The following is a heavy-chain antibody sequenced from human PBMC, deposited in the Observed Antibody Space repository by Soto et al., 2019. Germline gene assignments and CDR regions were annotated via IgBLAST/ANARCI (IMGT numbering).Heavy chain of an antibody. CDR1: GFTFSSYW. J-gene: IGHJ4*02. CDR3: ARDLPAGGYGDYDQVDY. D-gene: IGHD4-17*01. Sequence: PGGSLRLSCAASGFTFSSYWMSWVRQAPGKGLEWVANIKQDGSEKYYVDSVKGRFTISRDNAKNSLYLQMNSLRAEDTAVYYCARDLPAGGYGDYDQVDYWGQGTLVTVSS. CDR2: IKQDGSEK. V-gene: IGHV3-7*01.